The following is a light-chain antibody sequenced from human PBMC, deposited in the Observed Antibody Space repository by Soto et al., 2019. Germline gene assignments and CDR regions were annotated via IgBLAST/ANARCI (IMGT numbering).Light chain of an antibody. CDR1: SGHSTYA. V-gene: IGLV4-69*01. J-gene: IGLJ3*02. Sequence: QPVLTQSPSASASLGASVKLTCTLSSGHSTYAIAWHQQQPEKGPRFLMRLTSDGSHSKGDGIPDRFSGSSSGAERYLTISSLQSEDEADYYCAAWDDSLNVHWVFGGGTKLTVL. CDR2: LTSDGSH. CDR3: AAWDDSLNVHWV.